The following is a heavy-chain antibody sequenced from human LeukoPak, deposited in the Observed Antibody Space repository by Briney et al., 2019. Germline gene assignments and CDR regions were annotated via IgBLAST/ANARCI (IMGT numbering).Heavy chain of an antibody. V-gene: IGHV4-59*12. CDR1: GGSLSSYY. D-gene: IGHD6-13*01. CDR3: AGDPSIANSGYFDY. J-gene: IGHJ4*02. CDR2: IYYSGST. Sequence: SETLSLTCTVSGGSLSSYYWSWIRQPPGKGLEWIGYIYYSGSTNYNPSLKSRVTISVDTSKNQISLKLSSVTAADTAVYYCAGDPSIANSGYFDYWGQGTLVTVSS.